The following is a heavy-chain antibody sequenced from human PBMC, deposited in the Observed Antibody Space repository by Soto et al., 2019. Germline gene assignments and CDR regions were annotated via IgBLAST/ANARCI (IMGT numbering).Heavy chain of an antibody. CDR3: ARERIAAQNWFDP. V-gene: IGHV3-74*01. D-gene: IGHD6-6*01. CDR2: INSDGSST. CDR1: GFTLSSYW. J-gene: IGHJ5*02. Sequence: GGSLRLSCAASGFTLSSYWMHWVRQAPGKGLVWVSRINSDGSSTSYADSVKGRFTISRDNAKNTLYLQMNSLRAEDTAVYYCARERIAAQNWFDPWGQGTLVTVSS.